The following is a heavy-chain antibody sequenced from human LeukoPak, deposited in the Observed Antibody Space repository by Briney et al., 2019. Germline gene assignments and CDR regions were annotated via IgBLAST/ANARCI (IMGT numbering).Heavy chain of an antibody. CDR1: GGTFSSYA. Sequence: ASVKVSCKXSGGTFSSYAISWVRQAPGQGLEWMGGIIPIFGTANYAQKFQGRVTITTDESTSTAYMELSSLRSEDTAVYYCARVRSGDSSPDNPLYYYYYMDVWGKGTTVTVSS. D-gene: IGHD5-18*01. V-gene: IGHV1-69*05. J-gene: IGHJ6*03. CDR2: IIPIFGTA. CDR3: ARVRSGDSSPDNPLYYYYYMDV.